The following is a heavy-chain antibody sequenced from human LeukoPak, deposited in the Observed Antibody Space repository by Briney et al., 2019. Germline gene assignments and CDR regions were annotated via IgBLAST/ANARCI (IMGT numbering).Heavy chain of an antibody. Sequence: SETLSLTCDVKGGSFTAYYWTWLRQPPGKGLEWIGEINHSGRPSYNPSLKSRLTISVDTSKNQFSLKLSSVTAADTAVYYCARAVFSMVYAIGYYYMDVWGKGTTVTVSS. CDR1: GGSFTAYY. V-gene: IGHV4-34*01. CDR3: ARAVFSMVYAIGYYYMDV. J-gene: IGHJ6*03. D-gene: IGHD2-8*01. CDR2: INHSGRP.